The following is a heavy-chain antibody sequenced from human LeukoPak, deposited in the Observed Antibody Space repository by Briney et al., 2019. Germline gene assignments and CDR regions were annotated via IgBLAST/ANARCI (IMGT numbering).Heavy chain of an antibody. V-gene: IGHV4-59*01. D-gene: IGHD6-19*01. CDR1: GGSISSYY. CDR3: AREDSSGWYPYYFDY. J-gene: IGHJ4*02. CDR2: IYYSGST. Sequence: SETLSLTCTVSGGSISSYYWSWIRQPPGKGLEWIGYIYYSGSTNYNPSLKSRVTISVDTSKNQFSLKLSSVTAVDTAVYYCAREDSSGWYPYYFDYWGQGTLVTVSS.